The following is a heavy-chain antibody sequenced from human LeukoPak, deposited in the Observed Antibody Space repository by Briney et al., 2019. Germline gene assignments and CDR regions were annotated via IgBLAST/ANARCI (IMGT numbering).Heavy chain of an antibody. Sequence: PSETLSLTCAVYGGSFSGYYWSWIRQPPGKGLEWIGEINHSGSTNYNPSLKSRVTISVDTSKNQFSLKLSSVTAADTAVYYCARLRIWGIVVVPAASTSWPEWGQGTLVTVSS. CDR2: INHSGST. J-gene: IGHJ4*02. CDR3: ARLRIWGIVVVPAASTSWPE. V-gene: IGHV4-34*01. D-gene: IGHD2-2*01. CDR1: GGSFSGYY.